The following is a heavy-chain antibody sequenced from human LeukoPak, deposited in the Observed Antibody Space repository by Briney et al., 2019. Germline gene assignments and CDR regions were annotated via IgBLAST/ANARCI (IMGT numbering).Heavy chain of an antibody. Sequence: AASVKVSCKASGYTFTSYYMHWVRQAPGQGLEWMGIINPSGGSTIYAQKFQGRVTMNRDTSTSTVYMELSSLRSEDTAVYYCARDPYSDSREPYYFDYWGQGTLVTVSS. D-gene: IGHD3-22*01. CDR1: GYTFTSYY. CDR3: ARDPYSDSREPYYFDY. V-gene: IGHV1-46*01. CDR2: INPSGGST. J-gene: IGHJ4*02.